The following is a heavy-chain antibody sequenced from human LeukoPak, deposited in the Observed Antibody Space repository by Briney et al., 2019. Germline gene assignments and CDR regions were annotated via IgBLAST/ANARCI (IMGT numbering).Heavy chain of an antibody. D-gene: IGHD1-26*01. CDR3: ARLPDSGSYFRGVEYYMDV. J-gene: IGHJ6*03. Sequence: GESLQISCKGSGYSFTNYWVGWVRQLPGKGLEWVGIIYPGESDTRYSPSFQGQVTISVDKSISTAYLQWSSLKASDAAIYYCARLPDSGSYFRGVEYYMDVWGKGTTVTVSS. V-gene: IGHV5-51*01. CDR2: IYPGESDT. CDR1: GYSFTNYW.